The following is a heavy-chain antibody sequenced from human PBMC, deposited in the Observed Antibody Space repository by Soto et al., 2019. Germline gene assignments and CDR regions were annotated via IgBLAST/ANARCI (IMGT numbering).Heavy chain of an antibody. Sequence: QVQLQESGPGLVKPSETLSLTCTVSGGSISNYYWSWIRQPPGKGLEWIGYIYYSGSTNYNPSLKSRATISVDTSKNQFSLKLSSVTAADTAVYYCARELATYYYDSSGGGAFDIWGQGTMVTVSS. D-gene: IGHD3-22*01. CDR3: ARELATYYYDSSGGGAFDI. V-gene: IGHV4-59*01. CDR2: IYYSGST. CDR1: GGSISNYY. J-gene: IGHJ3*02.